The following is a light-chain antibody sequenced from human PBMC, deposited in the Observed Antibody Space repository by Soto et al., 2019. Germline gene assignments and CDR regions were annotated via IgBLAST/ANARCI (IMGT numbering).Light chain of an antibody. CDR2: EAS. CDR1: QSVSSS. V-gene: IGKV3-11*01. J-gene: IGKJ4*01. Sequence: EIVLTQSPATLSLFPGERATLSCRASQSVSSSLAWYQQKPGQAPRLLIFEASNRAIGVPARFSGSGSGTDFTLTISSLEPEDFAVYYCQQRSNWLTFGGGTKVEIK. CDR3: QQRSNWLT.